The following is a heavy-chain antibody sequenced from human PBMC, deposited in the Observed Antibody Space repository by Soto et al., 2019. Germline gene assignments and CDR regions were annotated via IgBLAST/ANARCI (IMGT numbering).Heavy chain of an antibody. CDR2: ISGFNGQT. CDR3: ARVDPRGVAVVRDY. Sequence: SVKVSFKASCNTFASHGFSWVRQAPGQGLEWMGWISGFNGQTNYALKFQGRVTLTTDTSTSTAYMELRSLRSDDTAVYFCARVDPRGVAVVRDYWGQGTLVTVSS. J-gene: IGHJ4*02. CDR1: CNTFASHG. V-gene: IGHV1-18*01. D-gene: IGHD3-10*01.